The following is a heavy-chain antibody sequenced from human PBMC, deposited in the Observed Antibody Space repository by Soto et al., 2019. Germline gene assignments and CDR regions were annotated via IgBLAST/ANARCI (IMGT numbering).Heavy chain of an antibody. D-gene: IGHD5-12*01. CDR3: ASRSGYSGYDLGY. CDR1: GGTFSSYA. CDR2: IIPIFGTA. V-gene: IGHV1-69*13. J-gene: IGHJ4*02. Sequence: ASVKVSCKASGGTFSSYAISWVRQAPGQGLEWMGGIIPIFGTANYAQKFQGRVTITADESTSTAYMELSSLRSEDTAVYYCASRSGYSGYDLGYWGQGTLVTVSS.